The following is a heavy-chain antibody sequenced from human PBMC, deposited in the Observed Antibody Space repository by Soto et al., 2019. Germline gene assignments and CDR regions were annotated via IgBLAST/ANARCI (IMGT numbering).Heavy chain of an antibody. CDR2: IKQDGSEK. Sequence: GGSLRLSCAASGFTFSSYWMSWVRQAPGKGLEWVANIKQDGSEKYYVDSVKGRFTISRDNAKNSLYLQMNSLRAEDTAVYYCASIAAAGWQRKSRNYYYMDVWGKGTTVTVSS. CDR3: ASIAAAGWQRKSRNYYYMDV. J-gene: IGHJ6*03. V-gene: IGHV3-7*01. CDR1: GFTFSSYW. D-gene: IGHD6-13*01.